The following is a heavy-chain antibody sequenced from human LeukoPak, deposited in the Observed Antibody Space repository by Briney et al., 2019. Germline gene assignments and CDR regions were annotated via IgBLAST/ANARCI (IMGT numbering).Heavy chain of an antibody. Sequence: KPSQTLSLTCTVSGGSISSGSYYWSWIRQPAGKGLEWIGYIYYSGSTNYNPSLKSRVTISVDTSKNQFSLKLSSVTAADTAVYYCARSKKMATIHFDYWGQGTLVTVSS. V-gene: IGHV4-61*10. CDR2: IYYSGST. CDR1: GGSISSGSYY. D-gene: IGHD5-24*01. CDR3: ARSKKMATIHFDY. J-gene: IGHJ4*02.